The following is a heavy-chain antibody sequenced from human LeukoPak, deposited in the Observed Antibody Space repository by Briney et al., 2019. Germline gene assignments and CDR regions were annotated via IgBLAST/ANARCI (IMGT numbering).Heavy chain of an antibody. CDR3: ARDRAEYYDFWSGYYGFDY. D-gene: IGHD3-3*01. CDR1: GYTFTGYY. Sequence: VASVKVSCKASGYTFTGYYMHWVRQAPGQGLEWMGWINPNSGGTNYAQKFQGWVTMTRDTSISTAYMELSRLRSDDTAVYYCARDRAEYYDFWSGYYGFDYWGQGTLVTVSS. CDR2: INPNSGGT. V-gene: IGHV1-2*04. J-gene: IGHJ4*02.